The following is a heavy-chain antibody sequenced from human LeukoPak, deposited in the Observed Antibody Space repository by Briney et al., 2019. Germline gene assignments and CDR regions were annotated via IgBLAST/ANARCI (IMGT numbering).Heavy chain of an antibody. CDR2: IYPGDSDT. CDR1: GYIFTSYW. CDR3: ARRPVGYGSYYFDY. V-gene: IGHV5-51*01. J-gene: IGHJ4*02. D-gene: IGHD3-10*01. Sequence: GESLQISCKGSGYIFTSYWIGWGRQLPGKGLEWMGIIYPGDSDTRYSPSFQGQVTISADKSISTAYLQWSSLKASDTAMYYCARRPVGYGSYYFDYWGQGTLVTVSS.